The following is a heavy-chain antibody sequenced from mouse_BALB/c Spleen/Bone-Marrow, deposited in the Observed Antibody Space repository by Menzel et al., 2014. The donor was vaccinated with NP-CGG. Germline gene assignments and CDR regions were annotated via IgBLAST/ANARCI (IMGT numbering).Heavy chain of an antibody. V-gene: IGHV5-17*02. CDR3: TRGGNWEDFDY. Sequence: DVQLVESGGGLVQPGGSRKLSCAASGFTFSSFGMHWVRQAPERGLEWVAYISSGSSTIFYADTVKGRFTISRDNPKNSLCLQMTSLRSEDTAMYYCTRGGNWEDFDYWGQGTLSQSPQ. J-gene: IGHJ2*01. CDR1: GFTFSSFG. CDR2: ISSGSSTI. D-gene: IGHD4-1*01.